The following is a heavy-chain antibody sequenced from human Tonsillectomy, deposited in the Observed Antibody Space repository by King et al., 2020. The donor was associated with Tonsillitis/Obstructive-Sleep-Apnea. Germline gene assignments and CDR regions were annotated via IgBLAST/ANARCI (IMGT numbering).Heavy chain of an antibody. CDR3: AGGPAGADYYYMDV. J-gene: IGHJ6*03. CDR2: ISDRGDNT. CDR1: GFTFSSYA. D-gene: IGHD6-19*01. V-gene: IGHV3-23*04. Sequence: DVQLVESGGGLVQPGGSLRLSCAASGFTFSSYAMSWVRQAPGKGLEWVSSISDRGDNTYNADSVKGRFTMSRDNSKNTLYLQMKSLRAEDTALYYCAGGPAGADYYYMDVRGKGTTVTVSS.